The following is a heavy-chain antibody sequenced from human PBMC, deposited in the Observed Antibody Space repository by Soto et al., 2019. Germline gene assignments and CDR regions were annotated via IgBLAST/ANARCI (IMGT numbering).Heavy chain of an antibody. V-gene: IGHV1-24*01. CDR2: FDPGGGST. CDR3: GRDDSGTYLFDY. Sequence: ASVKVSCKVSGYTLTDLSMQWVRQAPGKGLEWMGGFDPGGGSTIYAQKFQGRVTMTKDTSTSTVYMELSSLRYEDTAVYYCGRDDSGTYLFDYCGQGNLVPVSS. D-gene: IGHD1-26*01. J-gene: IGHJ4*02. CDR1: GYTLTDLS.